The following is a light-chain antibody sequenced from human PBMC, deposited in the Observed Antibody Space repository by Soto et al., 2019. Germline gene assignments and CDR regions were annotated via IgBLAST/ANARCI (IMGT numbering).Light chain of an antibody. Sequence: NFMLTQPHSVSESPGKTVTISCTGSSGTIGNNYVQWYQQRPGSAPTTVIYEDNQRPSGVPDRFSGSIDRSSNSASLTISGLKPEDEADYYYQSYDLRSQAMFFGGGTKLTVL. J-gene: IGLJ2*01. CDR1: SGTIGNNY. V-gene: IGLV6-57*02. CDR3: QSYDLRSQAMF. CDR2: EDN.